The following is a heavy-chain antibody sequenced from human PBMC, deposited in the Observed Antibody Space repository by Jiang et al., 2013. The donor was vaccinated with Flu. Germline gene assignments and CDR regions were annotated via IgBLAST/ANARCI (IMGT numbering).Heavy chain of an antibody. CDR2: ISYDGSNK. CDR3: ARDLPLDGYPDSGTGKKGFDY. V-gene: IGHV3-30-3*01. J-gene: IGHJ4*02. D-gene: IGHD3-10*01. Sequence: FTFSSYAMHWVRQAPGKGLEWVAVISYDGSNKYYADSVKGRFTISRDNSKNTLYLQMNSLRAEDTAVYYCARDLPLDGYPDSGTGKKGFDYWGQGTLVTVSS. CDR1: FTFSSYA.